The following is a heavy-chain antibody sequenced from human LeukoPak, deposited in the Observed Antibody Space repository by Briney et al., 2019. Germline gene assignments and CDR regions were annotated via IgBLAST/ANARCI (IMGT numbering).Heavy chain of an antibody. J-gene: IGHJ4*02. Sequence: GSLRLXCAASGFTFTSYSMSWVRQAPGKGLEWVSGTSDRGDYTYYADSVKGRFTISRDNSKNTLYLQMNSLRAEDTALYFCAKKAQYNGNYPLDYWGQGTLVTVSS. CDR3: AKKAQYNGNYPLDY. CDR2: TSDRGDYT. V-gene: IGHV3-23*01. CDR1: GFTFTSYS. D-gene: IGHD1-26*01.